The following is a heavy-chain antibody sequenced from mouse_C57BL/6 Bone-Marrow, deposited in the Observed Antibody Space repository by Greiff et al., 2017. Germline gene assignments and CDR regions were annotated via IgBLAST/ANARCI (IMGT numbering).Heavy chain of an antibody. D-gene: IGHD1-1*01. CDR3: ARHLLGYYEGYFDV. Sequence: QVQLKESGAELVKPGASVKLSCKASGYTFTEYTIHWVKQRSGQGLEWIGWFYPGSGSIKYNEKFKDKATLTADKSSSTVYMELSRFKSEDSAVYFCARHLLGYYEGYFDVWGTGTTVTVSS. CDR1: GYTFTEYT. J-gene: IGHJ1*03. CDR2: FYPGSGSI. V-gene: IGHV1-62-2*01.